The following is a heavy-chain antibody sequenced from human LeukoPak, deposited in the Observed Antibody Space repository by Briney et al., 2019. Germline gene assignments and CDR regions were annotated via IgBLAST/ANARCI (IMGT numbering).Heavy chain of an antibody. D-gene: IGHD3-3*01. CDR1: GYTFTGYY. J-gene: IGHJ6*03. CDR3: ARDLTHYDFWSGYYFFYYMDV. V-gene: IGHV1-2*02. Sequence: ASVKVSCKASGYTFTGYYMHWVRQAPGQGLEWVGWINPNSGGTNYAQKFQGRVTMTRDTSISTAYMELSRLRSDDTAVYYCARDLTHYDFWSGYYFFYYMDVWGKGTTVTVSS. CDR2: INPNSGGT.